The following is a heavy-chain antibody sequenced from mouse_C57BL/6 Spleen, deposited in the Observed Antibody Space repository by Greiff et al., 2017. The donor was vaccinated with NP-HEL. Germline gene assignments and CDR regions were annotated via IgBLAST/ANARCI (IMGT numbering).Heavy chain of an antibody. D-gene: IGHD1-1*01. CDR1: GFTFSSYA. Sequence: EVHLVESGGGLVKPGGSLKLSCAASGFTFSSYAMSWVRQTPEKRLEWVATISDGGSYTYYPDNVKGRFTISRDNAKNNLYLQMSHLKSEDTAMYYCARDGPGYGSSYDYWGQGTTLTVSS. CDR3: ARDGPGYGSSYDY. V-gene: IGHV5-4*01. CDR2: ISDGGSYT. J-gene: IGHJ2*01.